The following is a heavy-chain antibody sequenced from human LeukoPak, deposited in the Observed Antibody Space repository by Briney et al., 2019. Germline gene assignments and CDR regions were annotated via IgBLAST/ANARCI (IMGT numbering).Heavy chain of an antibody. Sequence: PSETLSLTCAVSGGSISSGGYSWSWIRQPPGKGLEWIGYIYHGGSTYYNPSLKSRVTISVDTSKSQFSLKLSSVTAADTAVYHCARHGGSYSHDYWGQGTLVTVSS. D-gene: IGHD1-26*01. CDR2: IYHGGST. V-gene: IGHV4-30-2*01. CDR1: GGSISSGGYS. J-gene: IGHJ4*02. CDR3: ARHGGSYSHDY.